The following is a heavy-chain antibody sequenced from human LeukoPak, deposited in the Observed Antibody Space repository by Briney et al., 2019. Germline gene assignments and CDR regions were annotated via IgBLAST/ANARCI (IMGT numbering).Heavy chain of an antibody. CDR3: ARTYYYDSSGYYGYYFDY. V-gene: IGHV4-34*01. Sequence: KPSETLSLTCAVYGGSFSGYYWSWIRQPPGKGLEWIGEINHSGSTNYNPSLKSRVTISVDTSKNQFSLKLSSVTAADTAVYYCARTYYYDSSGYYGYYFDYWGQGTLVTVSS. D-gene: IGHD3-22*01. J-gene: IGHJ4*02. CDR2: INHSGST. CDR1: GGSFSGYY.